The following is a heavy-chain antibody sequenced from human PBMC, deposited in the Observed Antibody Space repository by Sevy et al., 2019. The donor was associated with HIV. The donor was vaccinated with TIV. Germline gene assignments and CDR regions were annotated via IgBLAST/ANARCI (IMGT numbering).Heavy chain of an antibody. CDR2: ISYDGGNK. Sequence: GGSLRLSCAASGFTFSKYGMHWVRQAPGKGLEWVAVISYDGGNKYYADSVKGRFTISKDNFKNTPYLQMNSLRAEDTGIYYCAKPGKFSGSYLDAFDIWGQGTMVTVSS. J-gene: IGHJ3*02. CDR3: AKPGKFSGSYLDAFDI. V-gene: IGHV3-30*18. CDR1: GFTFSKYG. D-gene: IGHD1-26*01.